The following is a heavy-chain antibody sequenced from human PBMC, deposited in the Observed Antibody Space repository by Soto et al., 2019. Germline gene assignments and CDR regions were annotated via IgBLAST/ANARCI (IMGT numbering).Heavy chain of an antibody. CDR3: AREVRVRGFAFDI. V-gene: IGHV3-64*04. CDR2: INSNGGVT. J-gene: IGHJ3*02. CDR1: GFTFSSYA. Sequence: GGSLRLSCSASGFTFSSYAMYWVRQAPGKGLEYVSAINSNGGVTYYADSVKGRFTISRDNSKNMLYLQMNSLRVEDTAVYYCAREVRVRGFAFDIWGQGTMVT. D-gene: IGHD3-3*01.